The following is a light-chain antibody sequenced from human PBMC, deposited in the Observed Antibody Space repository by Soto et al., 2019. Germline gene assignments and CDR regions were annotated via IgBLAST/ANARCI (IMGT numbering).Light chain of an antibody. J-gene: IGKJ1*01. V-gene: IGKV1-39*01. Sequence: DIQMTQSPSSLSASVGDRVTITCRASQSISSYLNWYQQKPGKAPKLLIYAASSLQSGVPSRFSGSGSGTDLTLTISRLQPEDFATYYCQQSYSTPWTFGQGTKVEIK. CDR2: AAS. CDR3: QQSYSTPWT. CDR1: QSISSY.